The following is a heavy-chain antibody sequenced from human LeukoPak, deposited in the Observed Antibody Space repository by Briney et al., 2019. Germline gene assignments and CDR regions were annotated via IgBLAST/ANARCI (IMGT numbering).Heavy chain of an antibody. CDR2: IYYSGST. CDR3: ARGSDSSGYYGAPFDY. Sequence: SETLSLTCTASGGSISSYCWSWIRQPPGKGLEWIGYIYYSGSTNYNPSLKSRVTISVDTSKSQFSLKLSSVPAADTAVYYCARGSDSSGYYGAPFDYWGQGTLVTVSS. CDR1: GGSISSYC. V-gene: IGHV4-59*01. J-gene: IGHJ4*02. D-gene: IGHD3-22*01.